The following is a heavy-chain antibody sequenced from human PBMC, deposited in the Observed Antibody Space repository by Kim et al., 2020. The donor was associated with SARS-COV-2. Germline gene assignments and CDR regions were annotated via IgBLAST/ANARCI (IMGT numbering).Heavy chain of an antibody. CDR2: INYGGST. V-gene: IGHV4-39*07. CDR1: GGSISTSSYY. J-gene: IGHJ5*02. D-gene: IGHD1-1*01. CDR3: ARSNRQHDTWFAP. Sequence: SETLSLTCSVSGGSISTSSYYWGWIRQPPGQGLEWIGSINYGGSTYYNPSLKSRVSISIATPKNQFSLSLTSVTAADTAVDYCARSNRQHDTWFAPWGQG.